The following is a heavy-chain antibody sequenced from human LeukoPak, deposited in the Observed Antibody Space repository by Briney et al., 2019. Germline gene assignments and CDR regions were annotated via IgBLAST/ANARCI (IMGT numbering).Heavy chain of an antibody. J-gene: IGHJ4*02. CDR2: IYYSGST. V-gene: IGHV4-59*01. CDR1: GXSISSYY. CDR3: ARLRYDSSGYRSSSYYFEY. D-gene: IGHD3-22*01. Sequence: PSETLSLTCTVSGXSISSYYWNWIRQPPGKGLEWIGYIYYSGSTNYNPSLKSRVTISVDTSKNQFSLKLSAVTAADTAVYYCARLRYDSSGYRSSSYYFEYWGQGTLVTVSS.